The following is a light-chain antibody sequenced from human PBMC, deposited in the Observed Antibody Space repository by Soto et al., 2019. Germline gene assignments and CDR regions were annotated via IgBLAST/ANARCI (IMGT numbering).Light chain of an antibody. CDR2: GAS. V-gene: IGKV3-20*01. CDR1: QSVSSIY. CDR3: QQYGSSPRT. J-gene: IGKJ1*01. Sequence: VFSQSPVTLCLFPGXRAALPCGASQSVSSIYLAWYQQKPGQAPRLLIYGASSRATGIPDRFSGSGSGTDFTLTISRLEPEDFAVYYCQQYGSSPRTFGQGTKVDIK.